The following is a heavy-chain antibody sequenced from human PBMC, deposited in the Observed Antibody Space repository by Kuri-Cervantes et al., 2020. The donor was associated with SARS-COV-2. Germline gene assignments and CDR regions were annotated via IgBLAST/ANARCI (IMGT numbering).Heavy chain of an antibody. CDR1: GGSFSDYY. J-gene: IGHJ4*02. Sequence: SQTLSLTCAVYGGSFSDYYWSWVRQPPGKGLGWIGEINHSGSTNYNPSLKSRVTISVDTSKNQFSLKLSSVTAADTAVYYCAIAAAGNLAIDYWGQGTLVTVSS. CDR2: INHSGST. CDR3: AIAAAGNLAIDY. V-gene: IGHV4-34*01. D-gene: IGHD6-13*01.